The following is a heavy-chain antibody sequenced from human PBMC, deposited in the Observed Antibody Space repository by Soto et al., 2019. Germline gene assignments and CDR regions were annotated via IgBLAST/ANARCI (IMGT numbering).Heavy chain of an antibody. J-gene: IGHJ4*02. D-gene: IGHD2-15*01. V-gene: IGHV3-23*01. CDR2: ISGSGDST. CDR3: ARTSSYCSGGSCYSGIVDY. Sequence: EEQLLESGGGLVQPGGSLRLSCAASGFTFSSYVMSWVRQAPGKGLEWVSAISGSGDSTYYADSVKGRFTISRDNSKNTLYLQMNSLRAEDTAVYYCARTSSYCSGGSCYSGIVDYRGQGTLVTVSS. CDR1: GFTFSSYV.